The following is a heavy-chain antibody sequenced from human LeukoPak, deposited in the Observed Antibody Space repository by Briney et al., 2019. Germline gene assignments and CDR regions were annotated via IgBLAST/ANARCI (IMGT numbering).Heavy chain of an antibody. D-gene: IGHD6-13*01. Sequence: SETLPLTCTVSGGSISSYYWSWIRQPPGKGLEWIGYIYYSGSTNYNPSLKSRVTISVDTSKNQFSLKLSSVTAADTAVYYCARAIAAAGGAFDPWGQGTLVTVSS. CDR3: ARAIAAAGGAFDP. CDR1: GGSISSYY. CDR2: IYYSGST. V-gene: IGHV4-59*01. J-gene: IGHJ5*02.